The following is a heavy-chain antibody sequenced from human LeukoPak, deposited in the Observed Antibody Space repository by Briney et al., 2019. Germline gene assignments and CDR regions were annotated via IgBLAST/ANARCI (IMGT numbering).Heavy chain of an antibody. Sequence: PSETLSLTCTVSGGSISSYYWSWIRQRPGKGLEWIGYIYYSGSTNYNPSLKSRVTISVDTSKNQFSLKLSSVTAADTAVYYCARQTMLVGYANGLGFNYWGEGTLVTVSS. CDR3: ARQTMLVGYANGLGFNY. D-gene: IGHD2-2*01. J-gene: IGHJ4*02. CDR2: IYYSGST. V-gene: IGHV4-59*01. CDR1: GGSISSYY.